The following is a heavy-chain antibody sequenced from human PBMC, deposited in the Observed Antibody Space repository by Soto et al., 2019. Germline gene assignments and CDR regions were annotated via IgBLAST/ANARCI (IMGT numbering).Heavy chain of an antibody. CDR1: GCSIRSGGYY. Sequence: TLSLTCAVSGCSIRSGGYYWTWIRQHPGKGLEWIGYIYYSGSTYYNPSLKSRVTISIDTSKNQFSLKLSSVTAAETAVYYCATAQYNVLTGYYLPTDYWGQGTLFTVSS. V-gene: IGHV4-31*11. J-gene: IGHJ4*02. CDR3: ATAQYNVLTGYYLPTDY. D-gene: IGHD3-9*01. CDR2: IYYSGST.